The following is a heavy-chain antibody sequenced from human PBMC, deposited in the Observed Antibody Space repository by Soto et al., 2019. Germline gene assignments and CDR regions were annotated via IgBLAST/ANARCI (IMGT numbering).Heavy chain of an antibody. J-gene: IGHJ4*01. CDR2: IKSKTDGGTT. CDR1: GFTFSNAW. Sequence: LRLSCAASGFTFSNAWINWVRQAPGRGLEWVGRIKSKTDGGTTDYAEPVKGRFAISRDDSNNMVYLQMNSLKIEDTAVYYCTTDSYSTIIIVRFDYWGHGTLVTVSS. CDR3: TTDSYSTIIIVRFDY. V-gene: IGHV3-15*07. D-gene: IGHD3-22*01.